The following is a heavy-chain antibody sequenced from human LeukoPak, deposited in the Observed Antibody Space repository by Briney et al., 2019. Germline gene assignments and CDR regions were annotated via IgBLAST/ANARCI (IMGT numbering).Heavy chain of an antibody. CDR3: ARDLYYYDRGWFDP. V-gene: IGHV1-18*01. Sequence: GASVKVSCKASGYTFTSYGISWVRQAPGQGLEWMGWISAYNGNTNYAQKLQGRVTMTTDTSTSTAYMELRSLRSDDTAVYYCARDLYYYDRGWFDPWGQGTLVTVSS. J-gene: IGHJ5*02. CDR1: GYTFTSYG. CDR2: ISAYNGNT. D-gene: IGHD3-22*01.